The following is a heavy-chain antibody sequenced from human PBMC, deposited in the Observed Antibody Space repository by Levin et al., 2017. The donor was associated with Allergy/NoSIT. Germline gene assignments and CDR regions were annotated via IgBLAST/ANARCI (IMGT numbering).Heavy chain of an antibody. J-gene: IGHJ6*02. CDR2: IYIGGTT. CDR3: SSGGYESRGYYYYYYGMHV. Sequence: SETLSLTCTVSGDSFSRYHWNWIRQPAGKGLEWIGRIYIGGTTSYNPSLKSRVTLSIDTSEKQFSLNLMSVTAADTAVYYCSSGGYESRGYYYYYYGMHVGGQGTTVTVSS. V-gene: IGHV4-4*07. D-gene: IGHD3-22*01. CDR1: GDSFSRYH.